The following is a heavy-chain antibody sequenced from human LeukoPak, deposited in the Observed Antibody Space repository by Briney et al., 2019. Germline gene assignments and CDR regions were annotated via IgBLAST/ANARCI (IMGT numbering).Heavy chain of an antibody. CDR3: ARDGNYYDSILYFDY. CDR1: GGSISSGSYY. Sequence: SETLTLTCTVSGGSISSGSYYWNWIRQPAGKELEWIGRIYSSGSTNYNPSLKSRVTISVDTSKNQFSLKLSSVTAADTAVFYCARDGNYYDSILYFDYWGQGTLVTVSS. V-gene: IGHV4-61*02. J-gene: IGHJ4*02. CDR2: IYSSGST. D-gene: IGHD3-22*01.